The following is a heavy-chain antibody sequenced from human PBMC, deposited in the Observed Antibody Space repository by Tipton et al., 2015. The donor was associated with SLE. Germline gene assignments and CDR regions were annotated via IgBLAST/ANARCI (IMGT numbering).Heavy chain of an antibody. D-gene: IGHD2/OR15-2a*01. CDR3: ARANFYESDKYTSDAFDI. CDR1: GGSISSGSYY. V-gene: IGHV4-61*02. CDR2: IYTTGST. Sequence: TLSLTCTVSGGSISSGSYYWSWIRQPAGKGLEWIGRIYTTGSTNYNPSLKSRVTISVDTSKNQFSLKLSSVTAADTAVYYCARANFYESDKYTSDAFDIWGQGTMVTVSS. J-gene: IGHJ3*02.